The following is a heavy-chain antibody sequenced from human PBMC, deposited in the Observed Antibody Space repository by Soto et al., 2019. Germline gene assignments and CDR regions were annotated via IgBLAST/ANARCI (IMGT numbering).Heavy chain of an antibody. J-gene: IGHJ4*02. CDR2: IYYSGST. D-gene: IGHD3-22*01. Sequence: SETLPLTCTVSGGSISSYYWSWIRQPPGKGLEWIGYIYYSGSTNYNPSLKSRVTISVDTSKNQFSLKLSSVTAADTAVYYCARGYYYDSSGYYYRYFDYWGQGTLVTVSS. CDR1: GGSISSYY. V-gene: IGHV4-59*01. CDR3: ARGYYYDSSGYYYRYFDY.